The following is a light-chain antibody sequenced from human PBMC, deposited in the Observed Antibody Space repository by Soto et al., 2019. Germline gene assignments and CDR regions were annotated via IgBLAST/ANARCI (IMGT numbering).Light chain of an antibody. CDR2: DAS. CDR1: QSVSSN. J-gene: IGKJ2*01. CDR3: QQRSIRPLMYT. Sequence: EIVLIQSPATLSLSPGERATLSCRASQSVSSNLAWYQHKPGQPPRLLIYDASTRATGIPARFSGSGSGTDFTLTISSLEPEDFAVYYCQQRSIRPLMYTFGQGTKLEIK. V-gene: IGKV3-11*01.